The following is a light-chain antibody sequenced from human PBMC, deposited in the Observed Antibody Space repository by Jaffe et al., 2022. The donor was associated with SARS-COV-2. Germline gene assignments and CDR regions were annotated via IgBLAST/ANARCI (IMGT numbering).Light chain of an antibody. CDR1: SSNIGNNY. CDR3: AAWDDSLSGVA. J-gene: IGLJ2*01. Sequence: QSVLTQPPSASGTPGQRVTISCSGGSSNIGNNYVYWYRQIPGTAPKLLVYRNDQLPSGVPDRFSASKSGTSASLAISGLRPEDETDYYCAAWDDSLSGVAFGGGTKLTVL. V-gene: IGLV1-47*01. CDR2: RND.